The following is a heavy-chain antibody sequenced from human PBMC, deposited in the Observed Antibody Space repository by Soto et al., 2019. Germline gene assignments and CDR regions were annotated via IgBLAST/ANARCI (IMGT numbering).Heavy chain of an antibody. CDR2: IKEDGSAK. CDR1: GFSFSSFW. J-gene: IGHJ4*02. V-gene: IGHV3-7*05. CDR3: ARDVI. Sequence: EVQLVESGGGLVQPGGSQRLSCAASGFSFSSFWMSWVRQAPGKGLEWVAAIKEDGSAKNYVDSVRGRFTISRDNAKNPLYLQMNSLRADDTAVYDCARDVIWGQGSLVTVSS.